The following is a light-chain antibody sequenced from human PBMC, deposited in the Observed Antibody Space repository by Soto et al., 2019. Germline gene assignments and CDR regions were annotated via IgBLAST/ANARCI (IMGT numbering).Light chain of an antibody. Sequence: GERAPLHCWASRIIGHNYLAWYQQKRGQPPRLLIYATSTRATGIPDRFSGSGSVTNFTLTISRLEPEDFAVYYCQQYGSSPRKITFGQGTRLEIK. J-gene: IGKJ5*01. CDR1: RIIGHNY. V-gene: IGKV3-20*01. CDR2: ATS. CDR3: QQYGSSPRKIT.